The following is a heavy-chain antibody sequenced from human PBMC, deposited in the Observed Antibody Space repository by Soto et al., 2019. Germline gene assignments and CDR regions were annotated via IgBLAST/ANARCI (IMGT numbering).Heavy chain of an antibody. D-gene: IGHD2-15*01. CDR3: GSLGYCSGGSCYPTHRGMEV. J-gene: IGHJ6*02. V-gene: IGHV4-34*01. CDR1: GGSFSGYY. CDR2: INHSGST. Sequence: PSETLSLTCAVYGGSFSGYYWSWIRQPPGKGLEWIGEINHSGSTNYNPSLKSRVTISVDTSKNQFSLKLSSVTAADTAVYYCGSLGYCSGGSCYPTHRGMEVWGQGTTVTVSS.